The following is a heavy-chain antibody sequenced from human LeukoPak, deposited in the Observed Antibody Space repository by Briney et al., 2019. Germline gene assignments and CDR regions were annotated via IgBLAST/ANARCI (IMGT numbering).Heavy chain of an antibody. V-gene: IGHV3-33*06. CDR2: IWYDGSNE. J-gene: IGHJ3*02. CDR3: AKDRGYGDYEAFDI. Sequence: GGSMRLSCAASGFTLSNYAMHWVRQAPGKGLEWVAVIWYDGSNEYYADSVKGRLTISRDNSKNTLYLQMNRLRADDTAVYYCAKDRGYGDYEAFDIWGQGTMVTVSS. D-gene: IGHD4-17*01. CDR1: GFTLSNYA.